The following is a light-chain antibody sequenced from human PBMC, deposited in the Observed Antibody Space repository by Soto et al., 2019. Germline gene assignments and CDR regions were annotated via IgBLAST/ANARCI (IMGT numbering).Light chain of an antibody. CDR1: NIGSES. Sequence: SYELTQPPSVSVAPGSTARITCGGNNIGSESVHWYQQKPGQAPVVVIYYDTDRPSGIPERFSGSKSGNTATLTITRVEAGDEADYYCQVWDSSSDHVVFGGGTKVTVL. J-gene: IGLJ2*01. CDR2: YDT. V-gene: IGLV3-21*04. CDR3: QVWDSSSDHVV.